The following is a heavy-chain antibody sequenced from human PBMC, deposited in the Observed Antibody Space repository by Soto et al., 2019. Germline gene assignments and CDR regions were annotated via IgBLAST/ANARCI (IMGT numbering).Heavy chain of an antibody. CDR1: GGSISSSSYY. V-gene: IGHV4-39*01. J-gene: IGHJ4*02. Sequence: NPSETLSLTCTVSGGSISSSSYYWGWIRQPPGKGLEWIGSIYYSGSTYYNPSLKSRVTISVDTSKNQFSLKLSSVTAADTAVYYCARHSTDSSGWYETYYFDYWGQGTLVTVSS. CDR3: ARHSTDSSGWYETYYFDY. D-gene: IGHD6-19*01. CDR2: IYYSGST.